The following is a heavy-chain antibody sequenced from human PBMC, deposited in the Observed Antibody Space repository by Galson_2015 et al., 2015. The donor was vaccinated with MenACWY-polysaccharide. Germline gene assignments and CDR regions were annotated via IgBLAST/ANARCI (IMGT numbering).Heavy chain of an antibody. Sequence: CAISGDSVSSHTAAWDWNRQSPSRGLEWLGRTYYRSNWSSDYALSVKGRITINADTSKNPFSLQLNSVTPEDTAVYYCVRGGDAASLLSDPWGQGILVTVSS. CDR1: GDSVSSHTAA. CDR3: VRGGDAASLLSDP. CDR2: TYYRSNWSS. V-gene: IGHV6-1*01. D-gene: IGHD2-2*01. J-gene: IGHJ5*02.